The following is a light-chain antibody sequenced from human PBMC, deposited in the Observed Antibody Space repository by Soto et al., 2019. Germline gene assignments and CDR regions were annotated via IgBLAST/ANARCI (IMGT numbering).Light chain of an antibody. Sequence: EIVLTQSPGTLSLSPGERATLSCRASQSVSSTYLAWYQHIPGQAPRLLIYGSSTRATGVPDRFSGSGSGTDVTLAITRLEPEDFAVYFCQQYGDSPPTFCQGTKVEIK. J-gene: IGKJ1*01. CDR3: QQYGDSPPT. CDR2: GSS. V-gene: IGKV3-20*01. CDR1: QSVSSTY.